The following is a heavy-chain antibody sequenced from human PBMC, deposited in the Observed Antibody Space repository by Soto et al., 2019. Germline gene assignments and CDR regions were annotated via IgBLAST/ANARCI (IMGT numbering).Heavy chain of an antibody. D-gene: IGHD2-15*01. V-gene: IGHV3-23*01. Sequence: EVRLLESGGGLVQPGGSLRLSCEASGFTFGNYAMTWVRQGPGRGLEWVSALSGSSLNTYYADSVKGRFTISRDNSKNTMYLEMHSLRVDDTAVHYCTTQFFLSSRKTPEDVWGQGTPVAVSS. CDR3: TTQFFLSSRKTPEDV. CDR2: LSGSSLNT. J-gene: IGHJ6*02. CDR1: GFTFGNYA.